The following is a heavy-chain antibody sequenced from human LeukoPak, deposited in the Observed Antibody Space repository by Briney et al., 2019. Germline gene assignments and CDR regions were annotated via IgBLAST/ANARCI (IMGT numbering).Heavy chain of an antibody. J-gene: IGHJ6*02. CDR3: ARGRFSGYVNSYYGMDV. V-gene: IGHV3-7*01. D-gene: IGHD5-12*01. Sequence: GGSLSLSCVPWGFPFDRYWMSGVPHAPGKGLEWVANIKHDGGENNFVDSVKGRLTISRDNAENSLFLQMNSLRADDTAVYFCARGRFSGYVNSYYGMDVWGRGTTVTVSS. CDR1: GFPFDRYW. CDR2: IKHDGGEN.